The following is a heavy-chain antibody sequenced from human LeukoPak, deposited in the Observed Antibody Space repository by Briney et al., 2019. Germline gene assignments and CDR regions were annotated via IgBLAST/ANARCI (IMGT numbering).Heavy chain of an antibody. CDR2: IYSGGST. V-gene: IGHV3-66*01. CDR3: AKGSYYYGSGSYYNPQDY. Sequence: GGSLRLSCAASGFTVSSNYMSWVRQAPGKGLEWVSVIYSGGSTYYADSVKGRFTISRDNSKNTLYLQMNSLRAEDTAVYYCAKGSYYYGSGSYYNPQDYWGQGALVTVSS. J-gene: IGHJ4*02. CDR1: GFTVSSNY. D-gene: IGHD3-10*01.